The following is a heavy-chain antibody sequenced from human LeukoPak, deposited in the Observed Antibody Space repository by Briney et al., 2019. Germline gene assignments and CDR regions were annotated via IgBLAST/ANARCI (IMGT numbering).Heavy chain of an antibody. V-gene: IGHV4-61*02. D-gene: IGHD1-26*01. CDR3: ARDALVGAGDYFDY. CDR2: IYTSGST. CDR1: GGSISSGSYY. Sequence: SETLSLTCTVSGGSISSGSYYWSWIRQPAGKGLEWIGRIYTSGSTNYNPSLKSRVTISVDTSKNQFSLKLSSVTAAVTAVYYCARDALVGAGDYFDYWGQGTLVTVSS. J-gene: IGHJ4*02.